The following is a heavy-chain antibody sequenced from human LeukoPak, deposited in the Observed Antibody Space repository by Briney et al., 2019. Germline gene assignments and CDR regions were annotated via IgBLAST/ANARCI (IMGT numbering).Heavy chain of an antibody. CDR1: GGSISSYY. J-gene: IGHJ3*02. Sequence: SETLSLTCTVSGGSISSYYWSWIRQPPGKGLEWIGYIYYSGSTNYNPSLKSRVTISVDTSKNQFSLKLSSVTAADTAVYYCARDFGDYYDSSGYGDAFDIWGQGTMVTVSS. CDR3: ARDFGDYYDSSGYGDAFDI. D-gene: IGHD3-22*01. V-gene: IGHV4-59*01. CDR2: IYYSGST.